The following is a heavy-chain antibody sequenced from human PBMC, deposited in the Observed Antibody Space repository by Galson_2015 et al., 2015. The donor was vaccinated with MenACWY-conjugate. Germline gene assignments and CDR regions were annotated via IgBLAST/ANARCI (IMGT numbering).Heavy chain of an antibody. CDR2: ISATSATI. D-gene: IGHD6-13*01. V-gene: IGHV3-21*01. Sequence: LRLSCAASGFTFSSFSMHWVRQAPGKGLEWVSSISATSATIYYADSVKGRFTISRDNAKNSLYLQMNSLRAEDTAVYYCARTAGSVPPWGLGTLVTVSS. J-gene: IGHJ5*02. CDR3: ARTAGSVPP. CDR1: GFTFSSFS.